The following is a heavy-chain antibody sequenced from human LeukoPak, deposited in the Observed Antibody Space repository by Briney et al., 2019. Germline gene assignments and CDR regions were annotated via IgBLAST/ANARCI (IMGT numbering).Heavy chain of an antibody. Sequence: SETLSLTCTVSGGSISNYYWTWIRQPPGKGLEWIGYIYYSGNTDYNPSLKSRVTISIDTSKNQFSLKLTSVIAADTAVYYCARRHHNWDYWGQGALVTVSS. J-gene: IGHJ4*02. V-gene: IGHV4-59*08. CDR2: IYYSGNT. CDR1: GGSISNYY. D-gene: IGHD5-24*01. CDR3: ARRHHNWDY.